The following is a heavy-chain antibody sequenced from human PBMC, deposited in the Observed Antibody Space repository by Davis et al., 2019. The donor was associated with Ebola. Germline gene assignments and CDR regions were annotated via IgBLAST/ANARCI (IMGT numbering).Heavy chain of an antibody. CDR1: GYTFTSYG. V-gene: IGHV1-18*01. J-gene: IGHJ6*02. CDR3: ARAPSSDFWSGYYYYYYGMDV. Sequence: ASVKVSCKASGYTFTSYGISWVRQAPGQGLEWMGWISAYNGNTNYAQKLQGRVTMTTDTSTSTAYMELRSLRSDDTAVYYCARAPSSDFWSGYYYYYYGMDVWGQGTTVTVSS. CDR2: ISAYNGNT. D-gene: IGHD3-3*01.